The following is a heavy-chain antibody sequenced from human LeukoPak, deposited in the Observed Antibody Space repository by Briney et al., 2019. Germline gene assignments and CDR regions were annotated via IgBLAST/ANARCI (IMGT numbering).Heavy chain of an antibody. D-gene: IGHD4-17*01. CDR1: GGSISSYY. Sequence: SETLSLTCTVSGGSISSYYWSWIRQPPGKGLEWIGYIYYSGSTNYNPSLKSRVTISVDTSKNQFSLKLSSVTAADTAVYYCARSGDYRRSPYYYYGMDVWGQRTTVTVSS. CDR2: IYYSGST. V-gene: IGHV4-59*08. J-gene: IGHJ6*02. CDR3: ARSGDYRRSPYYYYGMDV.